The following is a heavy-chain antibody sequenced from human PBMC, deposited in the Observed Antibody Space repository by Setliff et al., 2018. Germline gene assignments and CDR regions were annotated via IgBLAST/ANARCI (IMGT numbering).Heavy chain of an antibody. Sequence: SETLSLTCTAYGGTFSDYYWTWIRQPPGKGLEWIGEINHSGTTNYNPSLKSRVTISVDTSKNQFSLTMSSVTAADAAVYYCARTGTYRYFDSWGQGSRVTVSS. CDR2: INHSGTT. CDR3: ARTGTYRYFDS. CDR1: GGTFSDYY. D-gene: IGHD1-7*01. V-gene: IGHV4-34*01. J-gene: IGHJ4*02.